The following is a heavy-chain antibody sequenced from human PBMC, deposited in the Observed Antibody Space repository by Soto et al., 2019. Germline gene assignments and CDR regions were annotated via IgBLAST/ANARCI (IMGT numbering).Heavy chain of an antibody. V-gene: IGHV1-69*13. Sequence: SVKVYCKASGVTFRSYAISWVRQAPVQGLEWMGGIIPIFGTANYAQKFQGRVTITADESTSTAYMELSSLRSEDTAVYYCARLKNPPFDAFNIWGKGTMVTVSS. CDR1: GVTFRSYA. CDR2: IIPIFGTA. J-gene: IGHJ3*02. CDR3: ARLKNPPFDAFNI.